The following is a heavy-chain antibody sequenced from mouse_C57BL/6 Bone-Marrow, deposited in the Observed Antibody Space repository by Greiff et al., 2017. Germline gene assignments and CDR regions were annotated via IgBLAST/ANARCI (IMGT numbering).Heavy chain of an antibody. J-gene: IGHJ3*01. CDR3: ARQGVTTV. D-gene: IGHD1-1*01. Sequence: DVKLVESGGGLVQPGGSLKLSCAASGFTFSDYYMYWVRQTPEKRLEWVAYISNGGGSTYYPDTVTGRFTFFRDNDKNNLYLQLSRLKSEDTAMDYCARQGVTTVWGQGTLVTVSA. V-gene: IGHV5-12*01. CDR1: GFTFSDYY. CDR2: ISNGGGST.